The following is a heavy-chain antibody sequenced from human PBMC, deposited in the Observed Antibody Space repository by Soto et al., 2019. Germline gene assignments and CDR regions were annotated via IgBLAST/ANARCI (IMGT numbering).Heavy chain of an antibody. J-gene: IGHJ6*02. CDR3: AKDRRYGMDV. CDR1: GFTFSSYG. V-gene: IGHV3-30*18. CDR2: ISYDGSNK. Sequence: QVQLVESGGGVVQPGRSLRLSCAASGFTFSSYGMHWVRQAPGKGLECVAVISYDGSNKYYADSVKGRFTISRDNSKNTLYLQMNSLRAEDTAVYYCAKDRRYGMDVWGQGTTVTVSS. D-gene: IGHD6-6*01.